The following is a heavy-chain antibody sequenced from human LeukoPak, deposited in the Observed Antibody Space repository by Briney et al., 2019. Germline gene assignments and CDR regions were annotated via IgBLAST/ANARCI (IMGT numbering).Heavy chain of an antibody. CDR1: GFTFSTYG. V-gene: IGHV3-33*02. CDR3: ARDIGDCSSGTCYSDYFDY. D-gene: IGHD2-15*01. J-gene: IGHJ4*02. Sequence: GGSLRLSCAASGFTFSTYGMHWVRQAPGKGLEWVALIWNDEINKYYADSAKGRFTISRDNSKNTLLLQMDSLRAEDAAVYYCARDIGDCSSGTCYSDYFDYWGQGTLVTVSS. CDR2: IWNDEINK.